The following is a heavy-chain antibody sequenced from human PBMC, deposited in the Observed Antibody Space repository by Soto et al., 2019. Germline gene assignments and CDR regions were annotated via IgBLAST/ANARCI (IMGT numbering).Heavy chain of an antibody. CDR2: IITIFGTA. D-gene: IGHD3-22*01. V-gene: IGHV1-69*13. J-gene: IGHJ4*02. CDR3: ARDDYYDSSGYSVFDY. CDR1: GGTFSSYA. Sequence: GASVKVSCKASGGTFSSYAISWVRQAPGQGLEWMGGIITIFGTANFAQKFQGRVTITADESTSTAYMELSSLRSEDTALYYCARDDYYDSSGYSVFDYWGQGTLVTVSS.